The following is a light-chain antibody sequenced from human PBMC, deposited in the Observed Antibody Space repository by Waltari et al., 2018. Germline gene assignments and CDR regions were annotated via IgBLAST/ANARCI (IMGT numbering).Light chain of an antibody. CDR2: VNRDGSH. Sequence: QLVLTQSPSASASLGASVKLTCTLSSGHSSNIIAWHQQQPEKGPRYLMKVNRDGSHSKGDEIPDRFSGSSSGAERYLTIYSLQSEDEADYYCQTGGHGTWVFGGGTKLTVL. CDR3: QTGGHGTWV. J-gene: IGLJ3*02. CDR1: SGHSSNI. V-gene: IGLV4-69*01.